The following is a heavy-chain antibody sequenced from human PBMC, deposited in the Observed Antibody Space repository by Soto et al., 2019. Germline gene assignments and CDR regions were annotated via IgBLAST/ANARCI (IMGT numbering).Heavy chain of an antibody. V-gene: IGHV4-59*08. CDR1: GRSISSYY. J-gene: IGHJ4*02. CDR3: ARHFSVDYFDY. CDR2: IYYSGST. Sequence: SETLSLTCTVSGRSISSYYCSWIRQPPGKGLEWIGYIYYSGSTNYNPSLKSRATISVDRSKNQFSLKLSSVTAADTAVYYCARHFSVDYFDYWGQGALVTVSS.